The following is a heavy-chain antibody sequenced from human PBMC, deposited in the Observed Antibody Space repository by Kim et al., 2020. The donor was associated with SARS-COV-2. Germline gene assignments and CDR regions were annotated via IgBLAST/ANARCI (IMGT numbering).Heavy chain of an antibody. CDR1: GYTFTSYA. CDR3: ARVGPSLRYFDWLYYYGMDV. V-gene: IGHV7-4-1*02. J-gene: IGHJ6*02. D-gene: IGHD3-9*01. Sequence: ASVKVSCKASGYTFTSYAMNWVRQAPGQGLEWMGWINTNTGNPTYAQGFTGRFVFSLDTSVSTAYLQISSLKAEDTAVYYCARVGPSLRYFDWLYYYGMDVWGQGTTVTVSS. CDR2: INTNTGNP.